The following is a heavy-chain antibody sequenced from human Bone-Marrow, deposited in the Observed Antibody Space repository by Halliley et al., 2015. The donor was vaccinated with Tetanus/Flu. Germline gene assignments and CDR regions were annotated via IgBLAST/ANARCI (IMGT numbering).Heavy chain of an antibody. Sequence: KDLEWIGYISHSGDTSYNPSLEGRGPISVDKSKNQFSLMLTSVTAADTAVYYCAAGSGTYWLDPWGQGTLVTVSS. J-gene: IGHJ5*02. V-gene: IGHV4-59*01. CDR2: ISHSGDT. D-gene: IGHD3-10*01. CDR3: AAGSGTYWLDP.